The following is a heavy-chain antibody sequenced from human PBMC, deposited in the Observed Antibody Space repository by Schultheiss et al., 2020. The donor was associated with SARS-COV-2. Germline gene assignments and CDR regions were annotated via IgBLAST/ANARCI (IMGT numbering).Heavy chain of an antibody. D-gene: IGHD3-16*01. CDR1: GGSISSYY. Sequence: SQTLSLTCTVSGGSISSYYWSWIRQPPGKGLEWIGYIYYSGSTNYNPSLKSRVTISVDTSKNQFSLKLSSVTAADTAVYYCARDSLGRLYGMDVWGQGTTVTVSS. CDR2: IYYSGST. J-gene: IGHJ6*02. CDR3: ARDSLGRLYGMDV. V-gene: IGHV4-59*12.